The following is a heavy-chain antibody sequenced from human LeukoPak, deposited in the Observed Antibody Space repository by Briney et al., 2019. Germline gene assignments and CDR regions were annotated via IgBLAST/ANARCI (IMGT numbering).Heavy chain of an antibody. CDR1: GGSISSGSNY. J-gene: IGHJ6*03. CDR3: ARTGPGDDWFPYYYCYYMDV. CDR2: IYSSGST. D-gene: IGHD3-9*01. V-gene: IGHV4-39*02. Sequence: PSETLSLTCTVSGGSISSGSNYWGWIRQPPGKTLEWIGSIYSSGSTYYNPSLKSRVIILIDTSKNHFSLTLSSVTAADTAVYYCARTGPGDDWFPYYYCYYMDVWGKGTTVTISS.